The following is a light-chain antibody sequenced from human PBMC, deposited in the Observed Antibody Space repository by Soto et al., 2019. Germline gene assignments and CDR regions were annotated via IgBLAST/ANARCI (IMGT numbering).Light chain of an antibody. V-gene: IGKV3D-20*02. Sequence: EIVLTQSPGTLSLSPGERATLSCRASQTVISSYLAWYQQKPGQAPRLLIYGASSRAAGIPDRFSGSGSGTDFTLTIGSLAPEDFAVYYCQQRSNWPWTFGQGTKVDIK. CDR3: QQRSNWPWT. CDR1: QTVISSY. CDR2: GAS. J-gene: IGKJ1*01.